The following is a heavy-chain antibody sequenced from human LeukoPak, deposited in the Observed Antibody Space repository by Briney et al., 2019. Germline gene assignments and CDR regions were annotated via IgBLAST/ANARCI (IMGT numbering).Heavy chain of an antibody. CDR1: GGSITTSHYC. Sequence: SETLSLTCTASGGSITTSHYCWAWIRQPPGRGLEWIGSIYSSGSTYYNPSLKSRVTISVDTSKSQFSLKLHSVTAADTAVFYCARHVGSSAHFDYWGQGTLATVSS. CDR2: IYSSGST. D-gene: IGHD3-10*01. V-gene: IGHV4-39*01. J-gene: IGHJ4*02. CDR3: ARHVGSSAHFDY.